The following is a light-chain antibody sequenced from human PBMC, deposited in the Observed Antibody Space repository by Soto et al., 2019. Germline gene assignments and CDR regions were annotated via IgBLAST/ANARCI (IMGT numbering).Light chain of an antibody. V-gene: IGKV3-20*01. CDR2: EAS. CDR1: QNIRSS. Sequence: EVVMTQSPASLSASPGERVTLSCRASQNIRSSLAWYQQRPGQAPRLLIYEASTRAPGTPDRFSGSGSGTDFTLTVSRLEPEDFAVYYCQQYGRSVGFGQGTKVDI. CDR3: QQYGRSVG. J-gene: IGKJ1*01.